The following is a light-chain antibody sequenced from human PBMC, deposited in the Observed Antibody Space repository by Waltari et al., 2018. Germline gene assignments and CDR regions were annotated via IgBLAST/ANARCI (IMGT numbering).Light chain of an antibody. CDR3: QHYLRLPVT. J-gene: IGKJ1*01. CDR1: QSVSRA. Sequence: EIVLTQSPGTLSLSIGERATLSCRASQSVSRALAWYQQKPGQAPRLLIYGASTRATGIPDRFSGSGSGTDFSLTISRLEPDEFAVYYCQHYLRLPVTFGQGTTVEI. CDR2: GAS. V-gene: IGKV3-20*01.